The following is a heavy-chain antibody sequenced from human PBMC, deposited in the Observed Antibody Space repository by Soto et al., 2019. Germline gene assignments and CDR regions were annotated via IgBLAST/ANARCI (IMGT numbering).Heavy chain of an antibody. Sequence: GSGPTLVNPTQTLTLTCTFSGFSLSTSGLGVGWIRQSPGKALEWLALIFWDDDKRHSPSLKSRVTITKDTSRNQVALTMANMDPVDTVTYYDVHSRRLGHQSGGNYLFLDSWFQGTLGTVSS. D-gene: IGHD5-12*01. CDR3: VHSRRLGHQSGGNYLFLDS. V-gene: IGHV2-5*02. CDR2: IFWDDDK. J-gene: IGHJ4*02. CDR1: GFSLSTSGLG.